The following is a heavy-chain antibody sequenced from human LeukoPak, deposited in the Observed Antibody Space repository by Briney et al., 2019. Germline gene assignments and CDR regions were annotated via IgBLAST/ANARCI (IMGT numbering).Heavy chain of an antibody. Sequence: GGSLRLSCAASGLTFSSHWMHWVRQAPGKGLVWVSRITNDGSSTTYADSVKGRFTISRDNAKNMLYLQMNSLRVEDTAVYYCARLGLEVGGPNWFDPWGQGTLVTVSS. D-gene: IGHD1-1*01. J-gene: IGHJ5*02. CDR1: GLTFSSHW. CDR3: ARLGLEVGGPNWFDP. CDR2: ITNDGSST. V-gene: IGHV3-74*01.